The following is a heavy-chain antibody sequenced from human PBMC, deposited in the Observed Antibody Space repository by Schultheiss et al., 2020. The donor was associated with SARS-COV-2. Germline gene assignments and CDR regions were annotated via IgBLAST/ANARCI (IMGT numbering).Heavy chain of an antibody. Sequence: GGSLRLSCVASGFTFSDYYMSWIRQAPGKGLEWVAVISYDGSNKYYADSVEGRFTMSRDNSKNTLYLQMNSLSAEDTAVYYCARNFDTSGYYSRDYYYYYGMDVWGQGTTVTVSS. CDR2: ISYDGSNK. V-gene: IGHV3-30*03. CDR1: GFTFSDYY. J-gene: IGHJ6*02. D-gene: IGHD3-22*01. CDR3: ARNFDTSGYYSRDYYYYYGMDV.